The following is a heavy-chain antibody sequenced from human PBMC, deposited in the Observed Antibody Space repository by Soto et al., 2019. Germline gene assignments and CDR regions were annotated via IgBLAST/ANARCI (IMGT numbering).Heavy chain of an antibody. CDR2: TYYRSKWYN. CDR3: ARGSPDGYNRRYYFDY. D-gene: IGHD5-12*01. Sequence: PSQTLSLTCAISGDSVSSNSAAWNWIRQSPSRGLEWLGRTYYRSKWYNDYAVSVKSRITINPDTSKNQFSLQLNSVTPEDTAVYYCARGSPDGYNRRYYFDYWGQGTLVTVSS. V-gene: IGHV6-1*01. J-gene: IGHJ4*02. CDR1: GDSVSSNSAA.